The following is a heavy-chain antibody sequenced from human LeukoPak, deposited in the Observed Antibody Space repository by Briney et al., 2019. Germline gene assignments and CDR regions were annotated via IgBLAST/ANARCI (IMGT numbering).Heavy chain of an antibody. V-gene: IGHV3-30*07. D-gene: IGHD3-16*01. J-gene: IGHJ6*02. Sequence: GGSLRLSCAASGFAFSTYSMHWVRQAPGKGLEWLALISSDGSNENFADSVKGRFTISRDNAKNSLYLQMSNLRAEDTAVYFCARGGGLDVWGQGATVTVSS. CDR3: ARGGGLDV. CDR1: GFAFSTYS. CDR2: ISSDGSNE.